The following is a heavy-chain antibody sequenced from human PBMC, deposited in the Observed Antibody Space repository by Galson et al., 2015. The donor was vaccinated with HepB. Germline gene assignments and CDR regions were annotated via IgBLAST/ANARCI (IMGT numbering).Heavy chain of an antibody. CDR3: VKIPPYYYDSSGYPYFDY. V-gene: IGHV3-64D*06. CDR1: GFTFSSYA. D-gene: IGHD3-22*01. Sequence: SLRLSCAASGFTFSSYAMHWVRQAPGKGLEYVSAISSNGGSTYYADSVKGRFTISRDNSKNTLYLQMSSLRAEDTAVYYCVKIPPYYYDSSGYPYFDYWGQGTLVTVSS. CDR2: ISSNGGST. J-gene: IGHJ4*02.